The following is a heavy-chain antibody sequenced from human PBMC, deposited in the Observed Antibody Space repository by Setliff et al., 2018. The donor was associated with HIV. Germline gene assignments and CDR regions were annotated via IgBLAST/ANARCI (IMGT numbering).Heavy chain of an antibody. V-gene: IGHV7-4-1*02. J-gene: IGHJ6*03. Sequence: ASVKVSCKASGYSSTNYALNWVRQAPGQGLEWMGWINANTGNPMYAQGYTGRFVFSLDTSVSTAFLQISSLKAEDTAVYYCAAMIVNYYYMDVWGKGTTVTVSS. CDR1: GYSSTNYA. CDR2: INANTGNP. D-gene: IGHD3-22*01. CDR3: AAMIVNYYYMDV.